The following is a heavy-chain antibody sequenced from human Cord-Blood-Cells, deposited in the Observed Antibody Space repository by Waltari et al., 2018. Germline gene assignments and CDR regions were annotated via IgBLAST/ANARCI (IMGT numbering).Heavy chain of an antibody. CDR3: AREHIVVVTAIDY. J-gene: IGHJ4*02. D-gene: IGHD2-21*02. V-gene: IGHV3-74*01. Sequence: EVQLVESGGGLVQPGGSLRLSCEASGFTFSSYWMRWVRPAPGRGLVWGSRINSDGSSTSYADSVKGRFTISRDNAKNTLYLQMNSLRAEDTAVYYCAREHIVVVTAIDYWGQGTLVTVSS. CDR1: GFTFSSYW. CDR2: INSDGSST.